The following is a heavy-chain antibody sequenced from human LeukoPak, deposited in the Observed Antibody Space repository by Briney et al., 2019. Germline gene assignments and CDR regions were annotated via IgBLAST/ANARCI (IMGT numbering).Heavy chain of an antibody. J-gene: IGHJ4*02. CDR2: IIWNSGDI. CDR1: GFTFDDNA. CDR3: AKDRYASANLWGYLAS. D-gene: IGHD3-10*01. Sequence: GRSLRLSCVASGFTFDDNAMRWVRHGPGKGLEWVSSIIWNSGDIAYADSVKGRFTGSRDNAKNSRYLQMSSLRPEDTALYYCAKDRYASANLWGYLASWVQGGLVTVSS. V-gene: IGHV3-9*01.